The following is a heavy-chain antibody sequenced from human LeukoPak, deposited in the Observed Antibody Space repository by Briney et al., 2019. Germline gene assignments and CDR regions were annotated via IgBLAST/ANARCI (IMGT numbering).Heavy chain of an antibody. Sequence: SVKVSCKASGGTFSSYAISWVRQAPGQGLEWMGRIIPILGIANYAQKFQGRVTITADKSTSTAYMELSSLRSEDTAVYYCARVPIYDSSGYYLDYWGPGTLVTVSS. D-gene: IGHD3-22*01. CDR2: IIPILGIA. CDR3: ARVPIYDSSGYYLDY. V-gene: IGHV1-69*04. J-gene: IGHJ4*02. CDR1: GGTFSSYA.